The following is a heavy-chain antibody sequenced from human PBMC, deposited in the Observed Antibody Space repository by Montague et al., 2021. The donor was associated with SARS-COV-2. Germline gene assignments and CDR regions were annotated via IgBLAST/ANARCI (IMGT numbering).Heavy chain of an antibody. Sequence: SLRLSCAASGFAFNNFAMSWVRQAPGKGLEWVSSIFGSAAGTYYGDSVKGRFTTSRDNSKNTLYLQMNSLRAEDTAKYYCAKQPGAGAVVYWYFDLWGRGTVVSVSS. D-gene: IGHD6-19*01. J-gene: IGHJ2*01. CDR1: GFAFNNFA. CDR2: IFGSAAGT. V-gene: IGHV3-23*01. CDR3: AKQPGAGAVVYWYFDL.